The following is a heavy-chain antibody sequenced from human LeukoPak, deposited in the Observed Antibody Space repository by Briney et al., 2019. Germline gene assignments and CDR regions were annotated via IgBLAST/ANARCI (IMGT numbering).Heavy chain of an antibody. CDR2: IYWNDDK. D-gene: IGHD2-2*01. V-gene: IGHV2-5*01. Sequence: SGPTLVKPTQTLTLTCTFSGFSLSTSGVGVGWIRQPPGKALEWLALIYWNDDKRYSPSLKSRLTITKDTSKNQVVLTMTDMDPVDTATYYCAKKYASAWFGYWGQGTLVPVSS. CDR3: AKKYASAWFGY. CDR1: GFSLSTSGVG. J-gene: IGHJ4*02.